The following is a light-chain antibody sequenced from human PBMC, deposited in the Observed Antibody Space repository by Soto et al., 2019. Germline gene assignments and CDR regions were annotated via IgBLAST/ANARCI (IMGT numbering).Light chain of an antibody. CDR1: QSVSSN. V-gene: IGKV3-15*01. Sequence: IVMTQSPATLSVSPGERATLSCMASQSVSSNLAWYQQKPGQAPRLLIYGASTRATGIPARFSGSGSGTECTLTISSLQSEDVAVYYCQQYNNWPITFGQGTRLEIK. CDR2: GAS. CDR3: QQYNNWPIT. J-gene: IGKJ5*01.